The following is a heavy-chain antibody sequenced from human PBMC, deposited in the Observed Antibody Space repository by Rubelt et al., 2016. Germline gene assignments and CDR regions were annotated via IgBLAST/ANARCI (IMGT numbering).Heavy chain of an antibody. CDR2: TYYRSKWYN. CDR3: AREGQLVPERIDY. D-gene: IGHD6-13*01. Sequence: SPSRGLEWLGRTYYRSKWYNDYAVSVKSRITINPDTSKTQFSLQLNSVTPEDTAVYYCAREGQLVPERIDYWGQGTLVTVSS. J-gene: IGHJ4*02. V-gene: IGHV6-1*01.